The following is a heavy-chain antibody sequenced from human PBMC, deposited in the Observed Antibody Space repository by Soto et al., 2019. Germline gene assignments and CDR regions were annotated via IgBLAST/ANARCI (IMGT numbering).Heavy chain of an antibody. D-gene: IGHD3-22*01. CDR1: GFTLSSYA. CDR3: AKGKHYYDSSGYLNWFDP. Sequence: GGSLRLSCAASGFTLSSYAMSWVRQAPGKGLEWVSAISGSGGSTYYADSVKGRFTISRDNSKNTLYLQMNSLRAEDTAVYYCAKGKHYYDSSGYLNWFDPWGQGTLVTVSS. J-gene: IGHJ5*02. CDR2: ISGSGGST. V-gene: IGHV3-23*01.